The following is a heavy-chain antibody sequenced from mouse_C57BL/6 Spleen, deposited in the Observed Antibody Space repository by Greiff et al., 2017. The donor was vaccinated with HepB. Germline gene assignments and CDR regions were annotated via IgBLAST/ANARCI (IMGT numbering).Heavy chain of an antibody. D-gene: IGHD4-1*01. CDR2: INPNNGGT. V-gene: IGHV1-18*01. Sequence: DVKLQESGPELVKPGASVKIPCKASGYTFTDYNMDWVKQSHGKSLEWIGDINPNNGGTIYNQKFKGKATLTVDKSSSTAYMELRSLTSEDTAVYYGARANWDGGFAYWGQGTLVTVSA. CDR1: GYTFTDYN. CDR3: ARANWDGGFAY. J-gene: IGHJ3*01.